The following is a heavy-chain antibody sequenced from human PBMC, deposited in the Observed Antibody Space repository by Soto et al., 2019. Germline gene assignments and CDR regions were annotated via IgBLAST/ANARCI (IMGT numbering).Heavy chain of an antibody. CDR2: IYSGRST. J-gene: IGHJ4*02. D-gene: IGHD5-12*01. CDR1: VFTFSSKY. V-gene: IGHV3-66*01. CDR3: ARGLYSGWHYFDY. Sequence: HPGGPLRLSCPASVFTFSSKYVSWVRPAPGQGLEWVSVIYSGRSTYYADSVKGRFTISRDNTKNTLYLQMNSLRAEDTAVYYCARGLYSGWHYFDYWGQGTLVTVSS.